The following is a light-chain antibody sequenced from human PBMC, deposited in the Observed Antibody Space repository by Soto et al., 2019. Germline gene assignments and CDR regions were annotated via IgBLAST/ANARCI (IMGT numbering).Light chain of an antibody. J-gene: IGKJ1*01. CDR3: QQYGSSLRT. Sequence: EIVLTQSPGTLSLSPGERATLSCRASQSVSSSYLAWYQQKPGQAPRLLIYGASSRATGIPDRFSGSGSGTDFNLTISILEPDDFAVYYCQQYGSSLRTFGQGTKVEIK. CDR2: GAS. V-gene: IGKV3-20*01. CDR1: QSVSSSY.